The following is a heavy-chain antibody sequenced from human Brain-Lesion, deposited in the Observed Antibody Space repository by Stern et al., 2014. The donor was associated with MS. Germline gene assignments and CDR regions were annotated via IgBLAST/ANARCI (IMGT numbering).Heavy chain of an antibody. J-gene: IGHJ6*02. V-gene: IGHV4-61*02. CDR1: GGSISSGGYY. CDR3: ARGRVVPGFQYYATDV. Sequence: VQLVESGPGLVKPSQTLSLSCTVSGGSISSGGYYWSWIRQPAGKGLAWIGRIFNSGGARYNPSLKKRVPISIDTSTNHFTPRLNSMTAADTAVYYCARGRVVPGFQYYATDVWGQGTTVIVSS. D-gene: IGHD2-2*01. CDR2: IFNSGGA.